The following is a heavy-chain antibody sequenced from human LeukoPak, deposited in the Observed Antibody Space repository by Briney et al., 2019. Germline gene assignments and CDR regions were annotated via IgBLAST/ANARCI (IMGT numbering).Heavy chain of an antibody. CDR3: AKDRRSSGWYAY. J-gene: IGHJ4*02. CDR2: ISGSGGST. Sequence: GGSLRLSCAASGFTFSSYAMSWVRQAPGKGLEWVSAISGSGGSTYYADSVKGRFTISGDNSKNTLYLQMNSLRAEDTAVYYCAKDRRSSGWYAYWGQGTLVTVSS. D-gene: IGHD6-19*01. CDR1: GFTFSSYA. V-gene: IGHV3-23*01.